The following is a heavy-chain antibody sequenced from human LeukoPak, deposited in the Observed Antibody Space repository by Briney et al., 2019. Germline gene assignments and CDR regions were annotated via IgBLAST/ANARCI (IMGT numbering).Heavy chain of an antibody. J-gene: IGHJ2*01. CDR1: GGSISSYY. CDR2: IYTSGST. CDR3: AGAYYYDSSGYCPPYWYFDL. Sequence: SETLSLTCTVSGGSISSYYWSWIRQPAGKGLEWIGRIYTSGSTNYNPSLKSRVTMSVDTSKNQFSLKLSSVTAADTAVYYCAGAYYYDSSGYCPPYWYFDLWGRGTLVTVSS. V-gene: IGHV4-4*07. D-gene: IGHD3-22*01.